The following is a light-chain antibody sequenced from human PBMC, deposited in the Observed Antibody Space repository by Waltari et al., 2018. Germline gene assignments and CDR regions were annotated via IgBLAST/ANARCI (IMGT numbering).Light chain of an antibody. CDR2: RNS. J-gene: IGLJ3*02. V-gene: IGLV1-47*01. CDR3: AAWDDSLSGPV. CDR1: SSNIGSNY. Sequence: QSVLTQPPSASGTPGQRVTISCSGSSSNIGSNYVYWYQQLPGLAPKLLIVRNSRRPSGVPDRFSGSKSGTSASLAIRGLRSEDEADYYCAAWDDSLSGPVFGGGTKLTVL.